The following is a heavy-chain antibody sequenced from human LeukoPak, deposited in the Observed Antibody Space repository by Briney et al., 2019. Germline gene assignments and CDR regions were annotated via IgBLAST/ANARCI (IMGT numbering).Heavy chain of an antibody. V-gene: IGHV1-58*02. CDR2: IVVASGHT. D-gene: IGHD6-13*01. CDR1: GSSFTSSA. Sequence: ASVKLSCKASGSSFTSSAIQWVREASGQRLGWIGGIVVASGHTDFAQKFQDRVTIPRDVSTRTAYMELSSLRSDDTAVYYCARAIYSSPRRGFDPWGQGTLVTVSS. CDR3: ARAIYSSPRRGFDP. J-gene: IGHJ5*02.